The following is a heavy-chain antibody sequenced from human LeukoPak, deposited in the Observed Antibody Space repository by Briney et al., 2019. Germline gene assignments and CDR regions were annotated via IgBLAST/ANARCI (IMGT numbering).Heavy chain of an antibody. D-gene: IGHD3-22*01. Sequence: SETLSLTCTVSAGSISNSGYYWAWICQPPGKRLEWIGNIYYGGNTYYNPSLKSRVTISVDTSKNQFSLKLSSVTAADTAVYYCAKTYYYDPFDFWGQGTLVTVSS. CDR2: IYYGGNT. CDR1: AGSISNSGYY. V-gene: IGHV4-39*01. J-gene: IGHJ4*02. CDR3: AKTYYYDPFDF.